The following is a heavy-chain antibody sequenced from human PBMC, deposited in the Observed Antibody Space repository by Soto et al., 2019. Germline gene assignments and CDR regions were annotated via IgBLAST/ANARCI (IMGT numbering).Heavy chain of an antibody. J-gene: IGHJ3*02. V-gene: IGHV1-46*03. CDR2: INPSGGST. D-gene: IGHD2-15*01. CDR3: ARDLKCSGGSCYSRRDAFDI. Sequence: GTSVKLSCEACGDRFTSYYMHWVRQAPKQGLEWMGIINPSGGSTSYAQKFQGRVTMTRDTSTSTVYMELSSLRSEDTAVYYCARDLKCSGGSCYSRRDAFDIWGQGTIVTVSS. CDR1: GDRFTSYY.